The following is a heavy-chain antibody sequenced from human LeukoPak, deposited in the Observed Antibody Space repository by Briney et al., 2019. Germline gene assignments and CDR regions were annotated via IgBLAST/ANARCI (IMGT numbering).Heavy chain of an antibody. CDR2: IKQDGSEK. V-gene: IGHV3-7*01. CDR1: GFTFSSYW. CDR3: ARDRKWLAMYYFDY. Sequence: GGSLRLSCAASGFTFSSYWMRWVRQAPGKGLEWVANIKQDGSEKYYVDSVKGRFTISRDNAKNSVYLQMNSLRAEDTAVYYCARDRKWLAMYYFDYWGQGTLVTVSS. J-gene: IGHJ4*02. D-gene: IGHD6-19*01.